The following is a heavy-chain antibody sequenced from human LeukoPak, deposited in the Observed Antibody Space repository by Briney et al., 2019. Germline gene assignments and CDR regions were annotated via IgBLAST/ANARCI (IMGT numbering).Heavy chain of an antibody. D-gene: IGHD2/OR15-2a*01. CDR3: AGSCPFHDPVCYYMDV. V-gene: IGHV3-21*01. CDR1: GFTFSSYS. Sequence: PGGSLRLSCAASGFTFSSYSMNWVRHAPGKGLEWVSSISSCSSYIYYADSVKGRFTISRDNAKISLYLQVNCLAAEDTAVYYCAGSCPFHDPVCYYMDVWGKGTTVTVSS. CDR2: ISSCSSYI. J-gene: IGHJ6*03.